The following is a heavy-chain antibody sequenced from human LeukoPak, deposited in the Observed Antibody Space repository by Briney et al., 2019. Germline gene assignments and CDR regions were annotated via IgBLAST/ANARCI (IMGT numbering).Heavy chain of an antibody. D-gene: IGHD6-6*01. J-gene: IGHJ4*02. Sequence: GASVKVSCKASGYTFTRYGISWVRQAPGQGLEWMGWINPNSGGTNYAQKFQGRVTMTRDTSISTAYMELSRLRSDDTAVYYCARGAAARLFVDYWGQGTLVTVSS. CDR3: ARGAAARLFVDY. CDR1: GYTFTRYG. CDR2: INPNSGGT. V-gene: IGHV1-2*02.